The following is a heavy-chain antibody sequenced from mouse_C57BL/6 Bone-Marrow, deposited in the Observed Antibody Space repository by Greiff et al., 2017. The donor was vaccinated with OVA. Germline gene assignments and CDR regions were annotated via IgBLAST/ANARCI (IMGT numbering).Heavy chain of an antibody. CDR3: AGYRGYFDY. CDR2: IYPRSGNT. Sequence: VKVVESGAELARPGASVKLSCKASGYTFTSYGISWVKQRTGQGLEWIGEIYPRSGNTYYNEKFKGKATLTADKSSSTAYMELRSLTSEDSAVYFCAGYRGYFDYWGQGTTLTVSS. J-gene: IGHJ2*01. D-gene: IGHD3-1*01. V-gene: IGHV1-81*01. CDR1: GYTFTSYG.